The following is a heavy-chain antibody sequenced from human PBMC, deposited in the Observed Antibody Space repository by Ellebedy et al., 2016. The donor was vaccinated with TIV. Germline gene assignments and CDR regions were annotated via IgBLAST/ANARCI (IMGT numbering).Heavy chain of an antibody. CDR2: ISSNGGST. CDR3: AGSPSTGY. D-gene: IGHD4-17*01. J-gene: IGHJ4*02. V-gene: IGHV3-64*04. CDR1: GFTFSSYA. Sequence: GESLKISCSASGFTFSSYAMHWVRQAPGKGLEYVSAISSNGGSTYYADSVKGRFTISRDNSKNTLYLQMNSLRAEDTAVYYCAGSPSTGYWGQGTLVTVSS.